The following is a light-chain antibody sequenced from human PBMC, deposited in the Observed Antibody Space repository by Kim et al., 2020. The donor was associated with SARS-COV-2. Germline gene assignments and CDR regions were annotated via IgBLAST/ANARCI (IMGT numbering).Light chain of an antibody. V-gene: IGKV1-33*01. CDR3: QQYDSLPPT. Sequence: DIHLTQSPSSLSASVGDSVTITCQASQVVGNFLNWFHQKPGKAPRLLIYGVSTLQSGVSSRFSGRRSGTGFTFTIRNLQPDDFGTYYCQQYDSLPPTFGGGTKVDIK. CDR2: GVS. J-gene: IGKJ4*01. CDR1: QVVGNF.